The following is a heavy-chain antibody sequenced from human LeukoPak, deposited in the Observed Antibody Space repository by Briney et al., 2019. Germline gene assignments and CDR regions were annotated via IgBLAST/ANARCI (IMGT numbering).Heavy chain of an antibody. CDR3: ARAPYYYGSGSYLGLWFDP. V-gene: IGHV4-59*01. J-gene: IGHJ5*02. D-gene: IGHD3-10*01. CDR1: GGSISSYY. CDR2: IYYSGST. Sequence: PSETLSLTCTVSGGSISSYYWSWIRQPPGKGLEWIGYIYYSGSTNYNPSLKSRVTISVDTSKNQFSLELSSVTAADTAVYYCARAPYYYGSGSYLGLWFDPWGQGTLVTVSS.